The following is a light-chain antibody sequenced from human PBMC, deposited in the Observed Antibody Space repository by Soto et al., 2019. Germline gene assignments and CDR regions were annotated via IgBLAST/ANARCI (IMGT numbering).Light chain of an antibody. V-gene: IGKV3-15*01. CDR3: QQYSSWPTWT. J-gene: IGKJ1*01. Sequence: IVLTQSPFTLSLSPGERATLSCRASQSVRTYLAWYQVKPGQAPRILIYGASARATGIPARFSGSGSGTEFTLTISILESEYSAVYYCQQYSSWPTWTLGQGKKVYIK. CDR2: GAS. CDR1: QSVRTY.